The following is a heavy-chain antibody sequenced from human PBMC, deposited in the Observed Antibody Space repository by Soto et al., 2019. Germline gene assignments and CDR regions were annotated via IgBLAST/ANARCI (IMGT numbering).Heavy chain of an antibody. CDR3: TTDSPYYYDSSGYYW. V-gene: IGHV3-15*07. Sequence: EVQLVESGGGLVKPGGSLRLSCAASGFTFSNAWMNWVRQAPGKGLEWVGRIKSKTDGGTTDYAAPVKGRFTISRDDSKNTQYLQMNSLKTEDTAVYYCTTDSPYYYDSSGYYWWGQGTLVTVSS. CDR1: GFTFSNAW. CDR2: IKSKTDGGTT. D-gene: IGHD3-22*01. J-gene: IGHJ4*02.